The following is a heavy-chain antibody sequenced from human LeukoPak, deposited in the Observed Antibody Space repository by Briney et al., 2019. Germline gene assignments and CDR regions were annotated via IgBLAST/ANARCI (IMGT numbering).Heavy chain of an antibody. CDR3: ARVLRFLEWSSSYYGMDV. V-gene: IGHV1-18*01. Sequence: GASVKVSCKASGYTFTSYGISWVRPAPGQGLEWMGWISAYNGNTNYAQRLQGRVTMTTDTSTSTAYMELRSLRSDDTAVYYCARVLRFLEWSSSYYGMDVWGQGTTVTVSS. CDR1: GYTFTSYG. D-gene: IGHD3-3*01. J-gene: IGHJ6*02. CDR2: ISAYNGNT.